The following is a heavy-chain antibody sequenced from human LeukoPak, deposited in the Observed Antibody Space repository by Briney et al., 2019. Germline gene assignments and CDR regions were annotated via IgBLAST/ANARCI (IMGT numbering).Heavy chain of an antibody. CDR3: ALSETGDGRGYDAFDI. D-gene: IGHD5-12*01. CDR2: INSDGSST. Sequence: GGSLRLSCAASGFTFRMYWMHWVRQAPGKGLVWVSRINSDGSSTNYADSVKGRFTISRDNAKNTLYLRMTSLRAEDTAVYYCALSETGDGRGYDAFDIWGQGTMVTVSS. J-gene: IGHJ3*02. CDR1: GFTFRMYW. V-gene: IGHV3-74*01.